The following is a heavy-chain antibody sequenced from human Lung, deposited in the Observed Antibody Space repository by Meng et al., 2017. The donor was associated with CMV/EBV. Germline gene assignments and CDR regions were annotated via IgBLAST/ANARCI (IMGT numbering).Heavy chain of an antibody. J-gene: IGHJ6*02. V-gene: IGHV3-53*01. CDR1: GFTVTDNY. Sequence: GEXXTISCAASGFTVTDNYMIWVRQAPGKGLEWVSVIYSADRAYYADSVRGRFTISRDISKNTVYLQMLNLRAEDAAMYYCARPLAIRPMLGYYYGLDVWRQGXTVTVSS. D-gene: IGHD6-6*01. CDR2: IYSADRA. CDR3: ARPLAIRPMLGYYYGLDV.